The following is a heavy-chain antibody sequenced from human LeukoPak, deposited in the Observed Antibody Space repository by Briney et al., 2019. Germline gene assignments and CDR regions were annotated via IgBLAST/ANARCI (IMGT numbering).Heavy chain of an antibody. CDR3: ATMTTVIMGGYYYGMDV. J-gene: IGHJ6*02. CDR1: GFTFSSYA. CDR2: ISGSGGST. Sequence: PGGSLRLSCAASGFTFSSYAMSWVRQAPGKGLEWVSAISGSGGSTYYADSVKGRFTISRDNSKNTLYLQMNSLRAEDTAVYYCATMTTVIMGGYYYGMDVWGQGTTVTVSS. D-gene: IGHD4-17*01. V-gene: IGHV3-23*01.